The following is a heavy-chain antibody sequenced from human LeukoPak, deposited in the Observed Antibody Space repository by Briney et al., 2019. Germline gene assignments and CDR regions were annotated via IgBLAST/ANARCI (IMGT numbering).Heavy chain of an antibody. D-gene: IGHD6-19*01. V-gene: IGHV3-21*01. Sequence: GGSLRLSCAASGFTFSSYSMNWVRQAPGKGLEWVSSISSSSSYIYYADSVKGRFTISRDNAKNSLYLQMNSLRAEDTAVYYCARGPRSGWSDLPDYWGQGTLVTVSS. CDR1: GFTFSSYS. CDR2: ISSSSSYI. J-gene: IGHJ4*02. CDR3: ARGPRSGWSDLPDY.